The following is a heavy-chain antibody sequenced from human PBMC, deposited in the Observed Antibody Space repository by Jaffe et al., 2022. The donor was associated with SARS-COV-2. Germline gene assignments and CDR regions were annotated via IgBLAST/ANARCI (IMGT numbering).Heavy chain of an antibody. V-gene: IGHV3-9*01. CDR2: ISWNSGSI. J-gene: IGHJ3*02. D-gene: IGHD6-19*01. Sequence: EVQLVESGGGLVQPGRSLRLSCAASGFTFDDYAMHWVRQAPGKGLEWVSGISWNSGSIGYADSVKGRFTISRDNAKNSLYLQMNSLRAEDTALYYCAKAHAPRSQWLVLGGAFDIWGQGTMVTVSS. CDR1: GFTFDDYA. CDR3: AKAHAPRSQWLVLGGAFDI.